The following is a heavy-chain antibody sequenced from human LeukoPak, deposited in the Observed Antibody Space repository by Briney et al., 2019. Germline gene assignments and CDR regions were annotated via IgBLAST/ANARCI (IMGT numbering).Heavy chain of an antibody. Sequence: GGSLRLSCAASGFTFSSYGMHWVRQAPGKGLEWVAVISYDGSNKYYADSVKGRFTISRDNSKNTLYLQMNSLRAEDTAVYYCARDHPVGATSLDYWGQGTLVTVSS. J-gene: IGHJ4*02. CDR3: ARDHPVGATSLDY. CDR1: GFTFSSYG. CDR2: ISYDGSNK. V-gene: IGHV3-30*03. D-gene: IGHD1-26*01.